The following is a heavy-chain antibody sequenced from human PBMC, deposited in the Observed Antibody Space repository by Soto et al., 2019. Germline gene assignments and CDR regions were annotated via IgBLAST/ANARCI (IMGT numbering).Heavy chain of an antibody. CDR3: ARENSVQAWLHHFDH. V-gene: IGHV4-39*01. J-gene: IGHJ4*02. CDR1: GGSISGSYYY. CDR2: VFYTGFT. D-gene: IGHD5-18*01. Sequence: SETLSLTCAVSGGSISGSYYYWAWLRQSPGKGPEWIGSVFYTGFTSYNPSLESRVSVSVDTSKSQFSLKLSAVTAEDTAVYYCARENSVQAWLHHFDHWGLGTLVTVSS.